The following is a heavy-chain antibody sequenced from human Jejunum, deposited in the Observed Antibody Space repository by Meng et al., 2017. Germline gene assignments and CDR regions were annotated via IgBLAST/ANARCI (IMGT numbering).Heavy chain of an antibody. J-gene: IGHJ5*02. Sequence: VLLQESGPSLVKPAQTLSLTWSVSGESIRSGGSYGTWVRQHPGKGLEWIGYIFYSGSSSYNPSLKSRITIAVDTFKNQFSLTLRSVTAADTAVYYCARDGQQLGRYWLDPWGQGTLVTVSS. D-gene: IGHD1-1*01. CDR2: IFYSGSS. V-gene: IGHV4-31*02. CDR1: GESIRSGGSY. CDR3: ARDGQQLGRYWLDP.